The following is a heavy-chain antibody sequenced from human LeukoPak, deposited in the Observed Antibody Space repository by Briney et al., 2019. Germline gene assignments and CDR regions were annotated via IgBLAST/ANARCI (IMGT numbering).Heavy chain of an antibody. CDR3: ARVGIVVVPAARPSWYFDL. CDR2: IYYSGST. V-gene: IGHV4-59*01. J-gene: IGHJ2*01. CDR1: GGFISSYY. D-gene: IGHD2-2*01. Sequence: SETLSLTCTVSGGFISSYYWSWIRQPPGKGLEWIGYIYYSGSTNYNPSLKSRVTISVDTSKNQFSPKLSSVTAADTAVYYCARVGIVVVPAARPSWYFDLWGRGTLVTVSS.